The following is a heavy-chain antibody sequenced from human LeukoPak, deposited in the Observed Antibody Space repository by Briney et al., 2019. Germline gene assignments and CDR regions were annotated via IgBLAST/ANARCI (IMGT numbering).Heavy chain of an antibody. CDR3: AIDRLFGTMVRGVIIGAFDI. CDR2: ISGSGGST. Sequence: PGGSLRLSCAASGFTFSSYAMSWVRQAPGKGLEWVSAISGSGGSTYYADSVKGRFTISRDNSKNTLYLQMNSLRAEDTAVYYCAIDRLFGTMVRGVIIGAFDIWGQGTMVTVSP. J-gene: IGHJ3*02. V-gene: IGHV3-23*01. D-gene: IGHD3-10*01. CDR1: GFTFSSYA.